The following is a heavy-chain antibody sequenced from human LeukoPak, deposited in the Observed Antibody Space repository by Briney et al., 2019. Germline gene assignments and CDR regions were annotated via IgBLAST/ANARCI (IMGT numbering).Heavy chain of an antibody. D-gene: IGHD2-8*01. V-gene: IGHV1-24*01. CDR2: FDPEDGET. Sequence: GASVKVSCKASGYTFTSYGISWVRQAPGKWLEWMGGFDPEDGETIYAQKFQGRVTMTEDTSTDTAYMELSSLRSEDTAVYYCATSVYCTNGVCPDMDVWGQGTTVTVSS. CDR1: GYTFTSYG. CDR3: ATSVYCTNGVCPDMDV. J-gene: IGHJ6*02.